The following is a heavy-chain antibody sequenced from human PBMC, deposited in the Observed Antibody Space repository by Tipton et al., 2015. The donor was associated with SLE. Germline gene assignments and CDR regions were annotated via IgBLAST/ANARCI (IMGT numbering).Heavy chain of an antibody. V-gene: IGHV4-59*08. J-gene: IGHJ4*02. D-gene: IGHD4-17*01. CDR1: GDSISGQY. CDR3: ARDYGDYAPGL. CDR2: IYYSGST. Sequence: LRLSCTVSGDSISGQYWSWIRQPPGKGLEWIGYIYYSGSTNYNPSLKSRVTISVDTSKNQFSLKLSSVTAADTAVYYCARDYGDYAPGLWGQGTLVTVSS.